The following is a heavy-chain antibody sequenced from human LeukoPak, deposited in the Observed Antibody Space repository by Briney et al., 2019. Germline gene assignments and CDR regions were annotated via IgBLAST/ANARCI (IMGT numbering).Heavy chain of an antibody. CDR3: ARDGVVTSNGNY. V-gene: IGHV1-2*02. Sequence: ASVKVSCKASGYTFTTYYMHWVRQAPGQGLEWVGWINPNSGGTNYAQKFQGRVTMTRDTSISTAYMELNRLRSDDTAVYYCARDGVVTSNGNYWGQGTLVTVSS. J-gene: IGHJ4*02. D-gene: IGHD3-3*01. CDR2: INPNSGGT. CDR1: GYTFTTYY.